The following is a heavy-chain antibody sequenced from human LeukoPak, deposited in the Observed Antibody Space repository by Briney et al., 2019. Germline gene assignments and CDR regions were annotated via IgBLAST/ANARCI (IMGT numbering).Heavy chain of an antibody. CDR3: ARDVCSSTSCYYPPRVGFDY. Sequence: ASVKVSXKASGYTFTSYGISWVRQAPGQGLEWMGWISAYNGNTNYSQKLQGRVTMTTDTSTRTAYMELRSLRSDDTAVYYCARDVCSSTSCYYPPRVGFDYWGRGTLVTVSS. D-gene: IGHD2-2*01. J-gene: IGHJ4*02. V-gene: IGHV1-18*01. CDR2: ISAYNGNT. CDR1: GYTFTSYG.